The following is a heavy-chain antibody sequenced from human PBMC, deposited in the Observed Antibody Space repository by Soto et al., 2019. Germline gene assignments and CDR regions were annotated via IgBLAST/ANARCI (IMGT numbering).Heavy chain of an antibody. Sequence: QVQLVESGGGVVQPGRSLRLSCAASGFTFSSYGMHWVRQAPGKGLEWVAVIWYDGSNKYYADSVKGRFTISRDNSKNTLYLQMNSLRAEDTAVYYCARDHEDCSGGSCYSPWFVPWGQGTLVTVSS. CDR2: IWYDGSNK. D-gene: IGHD2-15*01. V-gene: IGHV3-33*01. J-gene: IGHJ5*02. CDR3: ARDHEDCSGGSCYSPWFVP. CDR1: GFTFSSYG.